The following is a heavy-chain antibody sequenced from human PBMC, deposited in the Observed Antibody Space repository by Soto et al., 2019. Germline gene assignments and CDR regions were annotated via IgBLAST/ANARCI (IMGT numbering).Heavy chain of an antibody. J-gene: IGHJ6*02. CDR3: AKYSMVVTAVDYYYGMDV. CDR1: GFTFSSYA. Sequence: PXGSLRLSCAASGFTFSSYAMSWVRQAPGKGLEWVSAISGSGGSTYYADSVKGRFTISRDNSKNTLYLQMNSLRAEDTAVYYCAKYSMVVTAVDYYYGMDVWGQGTTVTVSS. D-gene: IGHD2-21*02. CDR2: ISGSGGST. V-gene: IGHV3-23*01.